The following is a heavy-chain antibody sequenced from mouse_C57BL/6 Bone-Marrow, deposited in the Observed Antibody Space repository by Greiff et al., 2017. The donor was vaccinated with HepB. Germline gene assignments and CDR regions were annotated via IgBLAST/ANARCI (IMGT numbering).Heavy chain of an antibody. CDR3: VRSYLYYYAMDY. J-gene: IGHJ4*01. Sequence: EVMLVESGGGLVQPKGSLKLSCAASGFSFNTYAMNWVRQAPGKGLEWVARIRSKSNNYATYYADSVKDRFTISRDDSESMLYLQMNNLKTEDTAMYYCVRSYLYYYAMDYWGQGTSVTVSS. V-gene: IGHV10-1*01. CDR2: IRSKSNNYAT. CDR1: GFSFNTYA. D-gene: IGHD5-5*01.